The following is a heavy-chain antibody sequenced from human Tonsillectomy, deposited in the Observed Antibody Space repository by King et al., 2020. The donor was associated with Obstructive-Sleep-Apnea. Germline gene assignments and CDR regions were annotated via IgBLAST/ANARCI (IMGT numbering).Heavy chain of an antibody. J-gene: IGHJ4*02. V-gene: IGHV3-15*01. Sequence: VQLVQSGGGLVKPGGSLRLSCAASGLTFSNAWMSWVRQAPGKGLEWVGRIKRKTDDGPTDFSAPVKGRFTIQRDDSKNTLFLQMNALKTEDTAVYYCTTDPGDYADYWGQGTLVTVSS. CDR2: IKRKTDDGPT. CDR3: TTDPGDYADY. CDR1: GLTFSNAW. D-gene: IGHD4-17*01.